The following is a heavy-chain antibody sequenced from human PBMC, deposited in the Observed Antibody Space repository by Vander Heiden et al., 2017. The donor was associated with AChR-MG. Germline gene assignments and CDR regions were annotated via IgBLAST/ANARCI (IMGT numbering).Heavy chain of an antibody. CDR2: IKEDGSEK. CDR3: ARGDGHDFWSGYQSPHFDY. J-gene: IGHJ4*02. CDR1: GFTFSNYW. D-gene: IGHD3-3*01. V-gene: IGHV3-7*01. Sequence: EVQLVESAGGLVQPGGSLRLSCAASGFTFSNYWMNWVRQAPGKGLQWVANIKEDGSEKYHVDSVKGRFTIYRDNANNSVHLQMNSLRVEDTAVYYCARGDGHDFWSGYQSPHFDYWGQGVLVTVSS.